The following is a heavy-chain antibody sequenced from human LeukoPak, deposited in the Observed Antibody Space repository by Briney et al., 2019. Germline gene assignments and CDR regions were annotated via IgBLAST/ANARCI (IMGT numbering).Heavy chain of an antibody. D-gene: IGHD4-17*01. J-gene: IGHJ3*02. CDR1: GYTYTNFI. CDR3: ATAQEGDYQAFDI. CDR2: MNPNSGNT. Sequence: ASVKVSCRASGYTYTNFIINWVRQATGQGLEWMGWMNPNSGNTGYAQKFQGRVTMTRNTSISTAYMELSSLRSEDTAVYYCATAQEGDYQAFDIWGQGTMVTVSS. V-gene: IGHV1-8*02.